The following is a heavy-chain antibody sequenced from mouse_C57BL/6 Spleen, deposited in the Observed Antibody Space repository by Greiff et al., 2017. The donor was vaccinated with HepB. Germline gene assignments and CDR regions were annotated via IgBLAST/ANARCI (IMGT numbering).Heavy chain of an antibody. CDR2: IYPGDGDT. CDR1: GYAFSSSW. V-gene: IGHV1-82*01. J-gene: IGHJ4*01. Sequence: VQLQESGPELVKPGASVKISCKASGYAFSSSWMNWVKQRPGKGLEWIGRIYPGDGDTNYNGKFKGKATLTADKSSSTAYMQLSSLTSEDSAVYFCAREDYSNPYAMDYWVQGTSVTVSS. D-gene: IGHD2-5*01. CDR3: AREDYSNPYAMDY.